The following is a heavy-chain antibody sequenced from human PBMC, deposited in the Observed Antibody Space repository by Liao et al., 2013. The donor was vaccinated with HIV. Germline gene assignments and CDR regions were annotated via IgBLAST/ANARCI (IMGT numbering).Heavy chain of an antibody. D-gene: IGHD1-26*01. CDR1: GDSNSNHK. CDR3: AREWSAFDI. J-gene: IGHJ3*02. CDR2: IYNSGST. V-gene: IGHV4-59*11. Sequence: QVQLQESGPGLVKPSETLSLTCTVSGDSNSNHKWNWIRQPPGKGLEWIGYIYNSGSTNYNPSLKSRVTISVDTSKNQFSLKLNSVTAADTAVYYCAREWSAFDIWGRGTMVSVSS.